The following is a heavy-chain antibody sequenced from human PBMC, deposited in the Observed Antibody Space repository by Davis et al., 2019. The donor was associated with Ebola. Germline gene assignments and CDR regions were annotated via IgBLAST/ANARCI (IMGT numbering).Heavy chain of an antibody. CDR3: ARITMVRGPSP. CDR2: IYPGDSDI. CDR1: GYNFTNYW. J-gene: IGHJ5*02. D-gene: IGHD3-10*01. V-gene: IGHV5-51*01. Sequence: GESLKISCKGSGYNFTNYWIGWVRQLPGKGLEWMGIIYPGDSDIRYSPSFQGQVTISADKSISTAYLQWSSLKASDTVMYYCARITMVRGPSPWGQGTLVTVSS.